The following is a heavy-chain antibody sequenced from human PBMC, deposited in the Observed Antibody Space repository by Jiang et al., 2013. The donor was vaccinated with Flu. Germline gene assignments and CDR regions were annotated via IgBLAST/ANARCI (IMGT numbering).Heavy chain of an antibody. CDR2: IGTAGDT. D-gene: IGHD5-12*01. Sequence: HWVRQATGKGLGGSSAIGTAGDTYYPGSVKGRFTISXENAKNSLYLQMNSLRAGDTAVYYCARGGVYSGYDYGAFDIWGQGTMVTVSS. V-gene: IGHV3-13*01. J-gene: IGHJ3*02. CDR3: ARGGVYSGYDYGAFDI.